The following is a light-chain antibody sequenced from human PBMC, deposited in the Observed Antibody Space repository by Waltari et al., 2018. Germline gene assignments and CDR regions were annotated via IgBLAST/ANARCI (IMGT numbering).Light chain of an antibody. CDR1: RAISVY. CDR3: QQSATALGIT. Sequence: IQMTQSPSSLSASVGDTVTITCRASRAISVYFNWYQQKPGEAPRHLLYASYSLQTGVPSRCSGRGSGTEFTLTISSLQPEDFATYYCQQSATALGITFGQGTRL. CDR2: ASY. J-gene: IGKJ5*01. V-gene: IGKV1-39*01.